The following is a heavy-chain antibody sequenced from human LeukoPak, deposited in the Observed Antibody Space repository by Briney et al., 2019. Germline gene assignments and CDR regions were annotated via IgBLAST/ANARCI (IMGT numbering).Heavy chain of an antibody. V-gene: IGHV4-59*01. CDR1: GGSINTYY. CDR3: ARGVEPLAANTLAY. J-gene: IGHJ4*02. Sequence: PSETLSLTCTVSGGSINTYYWSWIRQSPGKGLEWIGFIYYSGSTNYNPSLRSRVTMSIDTSKNQFSLKLTSVTAADTAVYYCARGVEPLAANTLAYWGQGTLVTVSS. CDR2: IYYSGST. D-gene: IGHD1-14*01.